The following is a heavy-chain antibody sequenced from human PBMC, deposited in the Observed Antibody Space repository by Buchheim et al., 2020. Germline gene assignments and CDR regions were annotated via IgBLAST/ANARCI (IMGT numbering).Heavy chain of an antibody. D-gene: IGHD6-6*01. V-gene: IGHV4-61*02. CDR3: ARDLIAARNYYYYGMDV. CDR1: GGSISSGGYY. Sequence: QVQLQESGPGLVKPSQTLSLTCTVSGGSISSGGYYWSWIRQPAGKGLEWIGRIYTSGSTNYNPSLKSRVTISIDTSKNQFSLTLSSVTAADTAVYYCARDLIAARNYYYYGMDVWGRGTT. CDR2: IYTSGST. J-gene: IGHJ6*02.